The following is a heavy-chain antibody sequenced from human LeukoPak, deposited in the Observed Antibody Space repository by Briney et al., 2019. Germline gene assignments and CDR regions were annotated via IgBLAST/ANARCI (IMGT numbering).Heavy chain of an antibody. Sequence: SETLSLTCTVSGGSISSYYWNWIRQPPGKGLEWIGYIYYSGSTNYNPSLKSRVTISVDTSKNQFSLKLSSVTAADTAVYYRARTASSSGYSSSWLYYFDYWGQGTLVTVSS. CDR3: ARTASSSGYSSSWLYYFDY. D-gene: IGHD6-13*01. CDR2: IYYSGST. J-gene: IGHJ4*02. V-gene: IGHV4-59*01. CDR1: GGSISSYY.